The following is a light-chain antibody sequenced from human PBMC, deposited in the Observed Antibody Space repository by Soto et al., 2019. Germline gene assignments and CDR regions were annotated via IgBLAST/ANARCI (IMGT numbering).Light chain of an antibody. CDR2: GSS. J-gene: IGKJ5*01. V-gene: IGKV1-39*01. CDR1: QSINNH. Sequence: DIQMTQSPSSLSASVGDRVTVTCRTSQSINNHLNWYQQKPGEAPKLLIYGSSSLHYGVPSRFSGSGSGSAFTLTISCLQPEDSATYYCQQSFTAPITFGQGTRLEI. CDR3: QQSFTAPIT.